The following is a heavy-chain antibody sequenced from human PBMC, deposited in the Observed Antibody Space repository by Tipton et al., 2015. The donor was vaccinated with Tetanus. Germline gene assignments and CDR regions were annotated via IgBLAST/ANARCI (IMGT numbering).Heavy chain of an antibody. V-gene: IGHV4-39*01. D-gene: IGHD1-26*01. CDR2: INSGGTT. CDR3: GRHGGSYIAYWCFDL. CDR1: GFTFSNYK. J-gene: IGHJ2*01. Sequence: LRLSCVVSGFTFSNYKMNWVRQAPGKGLEWIGSINSGGTTYHNPSLKSRLAISVDTSRNQFSLRLTSVTATDSAVYYCGRHGGSYIAYWCFDLWGRGSLVTVSS.